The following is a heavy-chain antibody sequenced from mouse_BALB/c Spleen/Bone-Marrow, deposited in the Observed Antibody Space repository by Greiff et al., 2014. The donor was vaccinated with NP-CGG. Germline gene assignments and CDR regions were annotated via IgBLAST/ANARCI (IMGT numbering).Heavy chain of an antibody. D-gene: IGHD4-1*01. V-gene: IGHV1-87*01. CDR2: IYPGDGDT. Sequence: QVQLQQSGAELARPGASVKLSCKASGYTFTSYWMQWVKQRPGQGLEWIGAIYPGDGDTRYTQKFKGKATLTADKSSSTAYMQPSSLASEGSAVYYCAREGWDEVYAMDYWGQGTSVTVSS. CDR3: AREGWDEVYAMDY. J-gene: IGHJ4*01. CDR1: GYTFTSYW.